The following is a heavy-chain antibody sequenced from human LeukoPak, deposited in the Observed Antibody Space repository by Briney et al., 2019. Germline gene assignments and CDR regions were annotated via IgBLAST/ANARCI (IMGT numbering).Heavy chain of an antibody. D-gene: IGHD3-9*01. J-gene: IGHJ4*02. V-gene: IGHV3-21*01. CDR2: ISSSSSYI. Sequence: GGSLRLSCAASGFTFSSYSMNWVRQAPGKGLEWVSSISSSSSYIYYADSVKGRLTISRDNAKNSLYLQMNSLRAEDTAVYYCARGYDILTGCIDYWGQGTLVTVSS. CDR1: GFTFSSYS. CDR3: ARGYDILTGCIDY.